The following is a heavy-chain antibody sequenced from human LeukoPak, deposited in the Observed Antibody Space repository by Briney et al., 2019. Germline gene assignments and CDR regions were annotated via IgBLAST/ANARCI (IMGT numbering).Heavy chain of an antibody. CDR3: GRVALDTSMIHY. CDR2: VNGDGSDS. J-gene: IGHJ4*02. Sequence: PGGSLRLSCVASGFTFSTYWMHWGRQVPGKGLVWVSRVNGDGSDSNYADSVKGRFTISRDNAKNTLSLQMSSLRVEDTAVYYCGRVALDTSMIHYWGQGTLVTVSS. D-gene: IGHD5-18*01. V-gene: IGHV3-74*01. CDR1: GFTFSTYW.